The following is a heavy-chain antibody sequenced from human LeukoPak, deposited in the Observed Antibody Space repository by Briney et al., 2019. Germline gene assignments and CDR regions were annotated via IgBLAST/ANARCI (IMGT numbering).Heavy chain of an antibody. Sequence: PSETLSLTCTVSGGSIGRYYWSWIRRPPGKGLEWIGYLYYSGSTGYNPSLRSRVTMSVDTSNNQFSLKLSSVTAADTAVYYCARGDRVGSSGYYFDNWGQGTLVTVSS. D-gene: IGHD3-10*01. CDR3: ARGDRVGSSGYYFDN. CDR1: GGSIGRYY. V-gene: IGHV4-59*01. J-gene: IGHJ4*02. CDR2: LYYSGST.